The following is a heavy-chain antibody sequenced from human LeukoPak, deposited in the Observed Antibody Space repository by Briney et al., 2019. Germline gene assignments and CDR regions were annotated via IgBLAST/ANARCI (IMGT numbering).Heavy chain of an antibody. J-gene: IGHJ4*02. CDR3: AKALGVRGVFDY. CDR2: ISGSGGST. V-gene: IGHV3-23*01. CDR1: GFTFSSYA. Sequence: GGSLRLSCAASGFTFSSYAMSWVRQAPGKGLEWVSAISGSGGSTYYADSVKGRFIISRDNSKNTLYLQMNSLRAEDTAVYYCAKALGVRGVFDYWGQGTLVTVSS. D-gene: IGHD3-10*01.